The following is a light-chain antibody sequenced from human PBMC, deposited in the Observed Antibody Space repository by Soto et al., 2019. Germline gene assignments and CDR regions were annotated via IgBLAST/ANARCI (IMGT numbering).Light chain of an antibody. J-gene: IGLJ2*01. V-gene: IGLV2-14*03. Sequence: QSALTQPASVSGSPGQSITISCTGTSSDVGGYNYVSWYQHHPGKAPKLTIYDVSNRPSGVSNRFSGSKSGDTASLTISGLQAEDEADYYCSSYTSGSTLVLGGGTKLTVL. CDR1: SSDVGGYNY. CDR3: SSYTSGSTLV. CDR2: DVS.